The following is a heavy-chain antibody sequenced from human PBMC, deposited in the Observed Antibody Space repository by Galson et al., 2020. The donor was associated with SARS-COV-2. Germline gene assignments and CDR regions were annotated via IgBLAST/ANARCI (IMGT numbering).Heavy chain of an antibody. V-gene: IGHV1-2*04. CDR3: ARGRDGYNYLDWYFDL. J-gene: IGHJ2*01. D-gene: IGHD5-12*01. CDR1: GYTFNAYY. Sequence: ASVKVSCKASGYTFNAYYVQWMRQAPGQGLEWMGWINPNNGVTKSAQKFQGWVTMSRNTSIDIAYMELSSLKSDDTAIYFCARGRDGYNYLDWYFDLWGRGTLVTVSS. CDR2: INPNNGVT.